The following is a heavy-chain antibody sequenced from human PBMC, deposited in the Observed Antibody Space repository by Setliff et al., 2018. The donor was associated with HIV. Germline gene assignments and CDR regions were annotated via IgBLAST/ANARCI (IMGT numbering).Heavy chain of an antibody. CDR2: INWNGGST. V-gene: IGHV3-20*04. CDR1: GFTFTDYA. J-gene: IGHJ4*02. CDR3: VTVGDYDSSGYYRY. D-gene: IGHD3-22*01. Sequence: PGGSLRLSCAASGFTFTDYAMTWVRQAPGKGLEWVSGINWNGGSTGYADSVKGRSTISRDNAKNSLQLQMNRLRAEDPALYYCVTVGDYDSSGYYRYWGQGTLVTVSS.